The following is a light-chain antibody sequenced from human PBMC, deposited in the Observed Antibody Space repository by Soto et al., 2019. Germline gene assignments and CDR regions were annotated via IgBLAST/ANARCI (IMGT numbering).Light chain of an antibody. J-gene: IGKJ1*01. V-gene: IGKV1-39*01. CDR2: AAS. CDR1: QTISNY. Sequence: DIQMTHSPSSLSASVGDRVTITCLASQTISNYLNWYQQKPGKAPNLLIYAASSLQSGVPSRFSGSGSGTDFTLTISSLQPEDFATYYCQHSYITPRTFGQGTKV. CDR3: QHSYITPRT.